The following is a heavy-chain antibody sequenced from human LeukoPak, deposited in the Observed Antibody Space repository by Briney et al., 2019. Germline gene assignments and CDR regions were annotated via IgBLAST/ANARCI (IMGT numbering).Heavy chain of an antibody. V-gene: IGHV1-8*01. J-gene: IGHJ4*02. CDR3: ARGDRNYYDSSVRRSY. Sequence: ASVKVSCKASGYTFTSYDINWVRQATGQGLEWMGWMNPNSGNTGYAQKFQGRVTMTRNTSISTAYMELSSLRSEDTAVYYCARGDRNYYDSSVRRSYWGQGTLVTVSS. CDR1: GYTFTSYD. CDR2: MNPNSGNT. D-gene: IGHD3-22*01.